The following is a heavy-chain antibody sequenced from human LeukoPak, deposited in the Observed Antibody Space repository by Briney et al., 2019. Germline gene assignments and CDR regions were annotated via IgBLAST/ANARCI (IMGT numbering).Heavy chain of an antibody. D-gene: IGHD6-6*01. V-gene: IGHV1-8*01. Sequence: ASVKVSCKASGYTFTSYDINWMRQATGQGLEWMGWMSPNSGNTGYAQKFQGRVTMTRDTSTGTAYLELSSLRSEDSAVYYCARTAGRTFDYWGQGTLVTVSS. CDR2: MSPNSGNT. J-gene: IGHJ4*02. CDR3: ARTAGRTFDY. CDR1: GYTFTSYD.